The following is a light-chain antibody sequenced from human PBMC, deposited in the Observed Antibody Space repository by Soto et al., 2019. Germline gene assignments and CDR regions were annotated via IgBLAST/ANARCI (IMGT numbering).Light chain of an antibody. CDR3: QQYYSTPFT. V-gene: IGKV4-1*01. J-gene: IGKJ3*01. CDR1: QSVLYSSNNKNY. CDR2: WAS. Sequence: DIVMTQSPDSLAVSLGERATINCKSSQSVLYSSNNKNYLAWYQQKPGQPPKQLIYWASTRESGVPDRFSGSGSGTDFTLTISSLQAEDVAVYYCQQYYSTPFTFGHGTKGDIK.